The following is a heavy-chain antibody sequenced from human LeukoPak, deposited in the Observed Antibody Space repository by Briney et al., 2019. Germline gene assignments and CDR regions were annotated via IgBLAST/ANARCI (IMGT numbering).Heavy chain of an antibody. CDR1: GGTFSSYA. V-gene: IGHV1-69*01. D-gene: IGHD6-6*01. J-gene: IGHJ2*01. Sequence: GASVKVSCKASGGTFSSYAISWVRQAPGQGLEWMGGIIPIFGTANYAQKFQGRVTITADESTSTAYMELSSLRSEDTAVYYCARADAIEYSSSPQSQYNWYFDLWGRGTLVTVSS. CDR2: IIPIFGTA. CDR3: ARADAIEYSSSPQSQYNWYFDL.